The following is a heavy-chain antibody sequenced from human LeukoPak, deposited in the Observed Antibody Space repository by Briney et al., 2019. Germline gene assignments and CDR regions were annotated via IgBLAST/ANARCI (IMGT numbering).Heavy chain of an antibody. CDR1: GGSISSYY. V-gene: IGHV4-4*08. J-gene: IGHJ4*02. D-gene: IGHD5-12*01. Sequence: SETLSLTCTVSGGSISSYYWSWIRQPPGKGLEWIGYIYYSGSTNYNPSLKSRVTISVDTSKNQFSLKLSSVTAADTAVYYCARDGYRGYDWGPSDYWGQGTLVTVSS. CDR3: ARDGYRGYDWGPSDY. CDR2: IYYSGST.